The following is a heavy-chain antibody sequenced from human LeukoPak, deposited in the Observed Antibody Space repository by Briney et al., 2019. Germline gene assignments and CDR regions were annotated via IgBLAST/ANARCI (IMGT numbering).Heavy chain of an antibody. Sequence: APVKVSCKASGYTFTSYGISWVRQAPGQGLEWMGWISAYNGNTNYAQKLQGRVTMTTDTSTSTAYMELRSLRSDDTAVYYCAPHGENLSSTSCWDWFDPWGQGTLVTVSS. CDR3: APHGENLSSTSCWDWFDP. CDR1: GYTFTSYG. V-gene: IGHV1-18*01. D-gene: IGHD2-2*01. J-gene: IGHJ5*02. CDR2: ISAYNGNT.